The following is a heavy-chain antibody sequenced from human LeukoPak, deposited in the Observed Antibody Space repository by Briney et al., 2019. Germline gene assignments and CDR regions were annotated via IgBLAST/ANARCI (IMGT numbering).Heavy chain of an antibody. D-gene: IGHD3-22*01. CDR2: MRGDGSLK. CDR1: GFTFSSYA. Sequence: GGSLRLSCAASGFTFSSYAMSWVRQAPGKGLEWVANMRGDGSLKYYLDSVKGRFTISRDNAKNSLYLQMNSLRAEDTAVYYCARDANYHDSSGYYDAFDVWGQGTMVTVSS. V-gene: IGHV3-7*01. CDR3: ARDANYHDSSGYYDAFDV. J-gene: IGHJ3*01.